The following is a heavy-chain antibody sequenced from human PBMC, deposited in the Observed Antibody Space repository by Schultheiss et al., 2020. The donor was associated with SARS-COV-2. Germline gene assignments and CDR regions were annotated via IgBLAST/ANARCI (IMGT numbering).Heavy chain of an antibody. CDR2: IYTSGST. V-gene: IGHV4-61*02. D-gene: IGHD3-22*01. CDR1: GGSISSGGYY. J-gene: IGHJ5*02. Sequence: SETLSLTCTVSGGSISSGGYYWSWIRQHPGKGLEWTVRIYTSGSTNYNPSLKSRVTISVDTSKNQYSLKLSAVTAADTAVYYCARRASGDSSGPNWFDPWGQGTLVTVS. CDR3: ARRASGDSSGPNWFDP.